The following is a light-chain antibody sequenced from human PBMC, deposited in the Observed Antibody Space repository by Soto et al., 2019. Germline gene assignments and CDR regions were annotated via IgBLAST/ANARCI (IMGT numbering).Light chain of an antibody. J-gene: IGLJ2*01. Sequence: SYELTQPPSVSVSTGQTASITCSGDKLGDKYACWYQQKAGQSPVLVIYQDNKRPSGIPERFSGSNSGNTATLTISGTQAMDQADYYCQAWDSSTVVFGGGTKLTVL. CDR2: QDN. CDR1: KLGDKY. CDR3: QAWDSSTVV. V-gene: IGLV3-1*01.